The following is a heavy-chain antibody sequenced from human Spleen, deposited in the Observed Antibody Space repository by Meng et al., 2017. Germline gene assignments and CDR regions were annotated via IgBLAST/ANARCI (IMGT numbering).Heavy chain of an antibody. D-gene: IGHD4-11*01. Sequence: ASVKVSCKASGYTFTSYDINWVRQATGQGLEWMGWMNPNSGNTGYAQKFQGRVTITRNTSISTAYMELRSLRSDDTAVYYCARSSDYSNADLDYWGQGTLVTVSS. V-gene: IGHV1-8*03. CDR1: GYTFTSYD. CDR2: MNPNSGNT. CDR3: ARSSDYSNADLDY. J-gene: IGHJ4*01.